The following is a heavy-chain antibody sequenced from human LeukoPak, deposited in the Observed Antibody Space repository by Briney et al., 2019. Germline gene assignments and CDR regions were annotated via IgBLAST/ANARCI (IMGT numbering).Heavy chain of an antibody. V-gene: IGHV3-30*02. CDR2: KRYDGTNE. CDR1: GFTFRNYG. D-gene: IGHD3-16*01. Sequence: GGSLRLSCVASGFTFRNYGMHWVRQAPGKGLEWVAFKRYDGTNEDYADSVKGRFTISRDNSKNTVSLQMNSLRTEDTAVYYCAKVGDNWDFDYWGQGTLVSVSS. J-gene: IGHJ4*02. CDR3: AKVGDNWDFDY.